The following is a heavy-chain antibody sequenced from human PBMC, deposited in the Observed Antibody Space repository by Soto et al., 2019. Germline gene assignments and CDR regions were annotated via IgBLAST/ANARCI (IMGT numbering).Heavy chain of an antibody. CDR3: ARGQGAAAGHSNFDY. CDR2: ISDSGNA. V-gene: IGHV4-30-2*01. CDR1: GGSSAGLPYP. Sequence: QLQLQESGSGLVKPSQTLSPTCAVPGGSSAGLPYPWSWGRQQPGKGLEWIGSISDSGNAYYNPSLKSQFSISVDRSKNQFSLKLSSVTAADTAVYYCARGQGAAAGHSNFDYWGQGALVTVSS. D-gene: IGHD6-13*01. J-gene: IGHJ4*02.